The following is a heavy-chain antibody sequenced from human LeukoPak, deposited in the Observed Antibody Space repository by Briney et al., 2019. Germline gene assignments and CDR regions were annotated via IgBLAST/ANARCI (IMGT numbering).Heavy chain of an antibody. CDR1: GFTLSNYW. CDR3: ARGHIASWYNVEN. CDR2: IKEDGSEK. J-gene: IGHJ4*02. V-gene: IGHV3-7*02. D-gene: IGHD6-13*01. Sequence: GGSLGLSCAGSGFTLSNYWMTWVRQAPGKGLEWVANIKEDGSEKYYVDSVKGRFTISRDNAKNSLYLVMNSLRAEDTAVYYCARGHIASWYNVENWGQGTLVTVSS.